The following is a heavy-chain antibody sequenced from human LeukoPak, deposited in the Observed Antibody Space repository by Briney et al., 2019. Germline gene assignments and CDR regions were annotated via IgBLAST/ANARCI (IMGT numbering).Heavy chain of an antibody. Sequence: GGSLRLSCAASGFTFSSYAMHWVRQAPGKGLEWVAVISYDGSNKYYADSVKGRFTISRDNSKNTLYLQMNSLRAEDTAVYYCARGKAYYYDSSGFDHWGQGTLVTVSS. CDR2: ISYDGSNK. CDR3: ARGKAYYYDSSGFDH. D-gene: IGHD3-22*01. V-gene: IGHV3-30-3*01. J-gene: IGHJ5*02. CDR1: GFTFSSYA.